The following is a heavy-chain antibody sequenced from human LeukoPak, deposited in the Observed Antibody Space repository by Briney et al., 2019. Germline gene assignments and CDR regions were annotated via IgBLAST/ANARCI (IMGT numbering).Heavy chain of an antibody. CDR2: INHSGST. D-gene: IGHD6-13*01. CDR1: GGSFSGYY. J-gene: IGHJ4*02. V-gene: IGHV4-34*01. Sequence: SETLSLTCAVYGGSFSGYYWSWIRQPPGKGLEWIGEINHSGSTNYNPSLKSRVTTSVDTSKNQFSLKLSSVTAADTAVYYCARVSSSSWYSLDYWGQGTLVTVSS. CDR3: ARVSSSSWYSLDY.